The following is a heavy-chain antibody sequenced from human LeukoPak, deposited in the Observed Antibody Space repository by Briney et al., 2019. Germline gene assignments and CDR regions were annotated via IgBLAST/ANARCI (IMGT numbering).Heavy chain of an antibody. Sequence: ASVTVSCTASGYTFTSYGISWVRQAPGQGLEWMGWISAYNGNTNYAQKLQGRVTMTTDTSTSTAYMELRSLRSDDTAVYYCARDIIAGDYGDYFDYWGQGTLVTVSS. D-gene: IGHD4-17*01. CDR3: ARDIIAGDYGDYFDY. CDR1: GYTFTSYG. J-gene: IGHJ4*02. CDR2: ISAYNGNT. V-gene: IGHV1-18*01.